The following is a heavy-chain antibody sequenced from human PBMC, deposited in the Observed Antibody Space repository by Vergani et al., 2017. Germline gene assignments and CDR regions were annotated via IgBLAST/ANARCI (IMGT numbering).Heavy chain of an antibody. V-gene: IGHV4-34*01. CDR3: ARGGKVRGVILRYGMDV. D-gene: IGHD3-10*01. Sequence: QVQLQQWGAGLLKPSETLSLTCAVYGGSFSGYYWSWIRQPPGKGLEWIGEINHSGSTNYNPSLKSRVTMSVDTSKNQFSLKLSSVTAADTAVYYCARGGKVRGVILRYGMDVWGQGTTVTVSS. CDR1: GGSFSGYY. CDR2: INHSGST. J-gene: IGHJ6*02.